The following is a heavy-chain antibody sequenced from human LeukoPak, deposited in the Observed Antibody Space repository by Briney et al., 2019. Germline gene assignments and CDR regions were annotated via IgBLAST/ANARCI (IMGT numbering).Heavy chain of an antibody. V-gene: IGHV3-48*03. J-gene: IGHJ3*02. CDR3: ARARLTDYVWGRRTFDI. CDR1: GFTFSSYE. D-gene: IGHD3-16*01. CDR2: ISSSGSTI. Sequence: GGSLRLSCAVSGFTFSSYEMNWVRQAPGKGLEWVSYISSSGSTIYYADSVKGRFTISRDNAKKSLYLQMNSLRAEDTAVYYCARARLTDYVWGRRTFDIWGQGTMFTISS.